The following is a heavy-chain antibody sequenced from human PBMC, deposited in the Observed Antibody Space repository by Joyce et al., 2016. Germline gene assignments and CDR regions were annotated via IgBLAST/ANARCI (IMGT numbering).Heavy chain of an antibody. V-gene: IGHV3-48*01. CDR1: GFTFSSRS. CDR2: ITNTASNF. J-gene: IGHJ1*01. Sequence: EVQLVESGGGLVQPGGSLRLACAASGFTFSSRSMNWVRQVPGSGLEWISHITNTASNFIYADYVKGRFTISRDNSKNSLYLQMNSLKVEDTATYYCVREGGQYDSTGYFFFWGQGTRVTVSS. CDR3: VREGGQYDSTGYFFF. D-gene: IGHD3-9*01.